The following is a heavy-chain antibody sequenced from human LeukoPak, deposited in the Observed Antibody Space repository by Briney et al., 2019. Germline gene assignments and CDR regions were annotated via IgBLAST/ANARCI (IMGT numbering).Heavy chain of an antibody. Sequence: PGGPLSLSCAASGFPLSSNYMNWVRQAPGKGLEWVSVIYSSGSTYYADSVKGRFTISRDNSKNTLYLQMNSLRAEDTAVYYCARDLYGVSHDYWGQGTLVTVSS. CDR2: IYSSGST. D-gene: IGHD4-17*01. V-gene: IGHV3-53*01. J-gene: IGHJ4*02. CDR3: ARDLYGVSHDY. CDR1: GFPLSSNY.